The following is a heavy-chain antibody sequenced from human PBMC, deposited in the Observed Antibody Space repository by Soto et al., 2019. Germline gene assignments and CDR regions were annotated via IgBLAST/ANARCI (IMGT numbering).Heavy chain of an antibody. CDR1: GFTFSSYS. V-gene: IGHV3-48*02. J-gene: IGHJ4*02. CDR3: TRDPGYGLKWAFDS. CDR2: ISGSGGSI. Sequence: PGGSLRLSCAASGFTFSSYSMNWVRQAPGKGLEWVSYISGSGGSIYYADSVKGRFTISRDNAKNSLYLQMNSLIDEDTTVYYCTRDPGYGLKWAFDSWGQGTLVTVSS. D-gene: IGHD5-12*01.